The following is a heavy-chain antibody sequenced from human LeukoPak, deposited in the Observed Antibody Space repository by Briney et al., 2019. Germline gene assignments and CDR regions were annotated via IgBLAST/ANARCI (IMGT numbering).Heavy chain of an antibody. CDR2: ISNSGSST. CDR3: ARMLGDGWFDP. D-gene: IGHD3-10*02. J-gene: IGHJ5*02. V-gene: IGHV3-11*01. CDR1: GFTFSDYY. Sequence: GGSLRLSCAASGFTFSDYYMSWIRQAPGKGLEWVSKISNSGSSTYYADSVKGRFTASRDNAKKSLYLEINSLRAEDTAMYYCARMLGDGWFDPWGQGTPVTVSS.